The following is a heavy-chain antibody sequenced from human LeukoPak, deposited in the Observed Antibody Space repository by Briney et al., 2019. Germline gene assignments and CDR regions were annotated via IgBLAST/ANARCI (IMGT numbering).Heavy chain of an antibody. CDR2: ISSSGGST. CDR1: GFTFSSYA. J-gene: IGHJ4*02. Sequence: GGSLRLSCAASGFTFSSYAMSWVRQAPGKGLEWVSAISSSGGSTYYADSVKGRFTISRDNSKTTLYLQMNSLRAEDTAVYYCAKSYSSSWYYYFDYWGQGTLVTVSS. D-gene: IGHD6-13*01. V-gene: IGHV3-23*01. CDR3: AKSYSSSWYYYFDY.